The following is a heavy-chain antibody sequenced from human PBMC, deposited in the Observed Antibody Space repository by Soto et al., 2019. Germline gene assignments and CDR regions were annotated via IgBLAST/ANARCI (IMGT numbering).Heavy chain of an antibody. CDR1: GGSISSSSYY. CDR3: ARLHFEVAEPIDY. J-gene: IGHJ4*02. CDR2: IYYSGST. Sequence: QLQLQESGPGLVKPSETLSLTCTVSGGSISSSSYYWGWIRQPPGKGLEWIGSIYYSGSTYYNPSLKSRVTISVDTSKNQFSLKLSSVTAADTAVYYCARLHFEVAEPIDYWGQGTLVTVSS. D-gene: IGHD2-21*01. V-gene: IGHV4-39*01.